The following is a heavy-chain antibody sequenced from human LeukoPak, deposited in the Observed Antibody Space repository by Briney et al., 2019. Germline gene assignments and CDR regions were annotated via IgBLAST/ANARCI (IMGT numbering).Heavy chain of an antibody. Sequence: PGGSLRLSCAASGFTFDDYAVHWVRQAPGKGLEWVSGISWNSGSIGYADSVKGRFTISRDNSKNTLYLQMNSLRAEDTAVYYCAKVWEWELLFHLRLNDAFDIWGQGTMVTVSS. CDR3: AKVWEWELLFHLRLNDAFDI. D-gene: IGHD1-26*01. CDR1: GFTFDDYA. J-gene: IGHJ3*02. V-gene: IGHV3-9*01. CDR2: ISWNSGSI.